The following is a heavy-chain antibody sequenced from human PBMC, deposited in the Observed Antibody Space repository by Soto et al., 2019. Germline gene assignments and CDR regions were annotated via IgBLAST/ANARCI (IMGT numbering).Heavy chain of an antibody. CDR1: GYTFTSYY. D-gene: IGHD2-2*01. J-gene: IGHJ5*02. CDR3: ALLVPASPDFTWFDP. Sequence: QVQLVQSGAEVKKPGASVKVSCKASGYTFTSYYMHWVRQAPGQGLEWMGIINPSGGSTSYAQKCQGRVASTRDTSTSTVYRELSSLRSEDTAGYYCALLVPASPDFTWFDPWGQGTLVTVSS. V-gene: IGHV1-46*03. CDR2: INPSGGST.